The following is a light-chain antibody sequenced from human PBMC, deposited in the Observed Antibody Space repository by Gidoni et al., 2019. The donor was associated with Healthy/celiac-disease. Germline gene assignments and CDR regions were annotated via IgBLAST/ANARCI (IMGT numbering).Light chain of an antibody. CDR2: DAS. CDR1: QDISNY. V-gene: IGKV1-33*01. CDR3: QQYDNLPLT. Sequence: DLQMTQSPSPLSASVGDRVTITCQASQDISNYLNWYQQKSGKAPKLLIYDASNLETGVPSRFSGSGSGTDFTFTISSLQPEDIATYYCQQYDNLPLTFGGGTKVEIK. J-gene: IGKJ4*01.